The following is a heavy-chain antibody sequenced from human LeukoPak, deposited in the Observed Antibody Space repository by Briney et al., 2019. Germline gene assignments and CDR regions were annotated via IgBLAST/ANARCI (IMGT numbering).Heavy chain of an antibody. J-gene: IGHJ4*02. Sequence: GGPLRLSCAGSGFTFGGYGMHWFRQTPGKGLEGVAVIAYDGSREFYADSVKGRFTISRDNSKNTMSVQMDDLRAEDTAVYYCTRYNNDHFDYWGQGTLVTVSS. CDR3: TRYNNDHFDY. D-gene: IGHD1-14*01. CDR2: IAYDGSRE. CDR1: GFTFGGYG. V-gene: IGHV3-33*05.